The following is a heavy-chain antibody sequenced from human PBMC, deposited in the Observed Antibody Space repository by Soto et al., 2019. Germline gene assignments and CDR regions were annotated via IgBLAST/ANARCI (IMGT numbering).Heavy chain of an antibody. V-gene: IGHV1-8*02. D-gene: IGHD3-10*01. J-gene: IGHJ4*02. CDR1: GYTFTNYD. Sequence: QVQLVQSGAEVKKPGASVKVSCKASGYTFTNYDINWVRQATGQGLEWVGWMTPISGDTGYAQNFQGRVTMTRDTPRSTAYLELSSLTSEDTAVYYCARNLYKTGSFDHWGQGTLVTVSS. CDR3: ARNLYKTGSFDH. CDR2: MTPISGDT.